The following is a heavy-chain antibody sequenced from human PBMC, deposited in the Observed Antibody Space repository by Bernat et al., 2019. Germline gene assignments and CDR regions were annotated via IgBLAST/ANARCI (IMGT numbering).Heavy chain of an antibody. V-gene: IGHV3-7*01. CDR1: GFTFSSYW. CDR2: IKQDGSEE. D-gene: IGHD5-18*01. Sequence: EVQLVESGGGLVQPGGSLRLSCAASGFTFSSYWMSWVRQAPGKGLEWVANIKQDGSEENYVDYVKGRFALSRDNAKNSLYLQLNSLRDEDTAVYCCARVGVQLWFSDAFDIWGQGTMVTVSS. CDR3: ARVGVQLWFSDAFDI. J-gene: IGHJ3*02.